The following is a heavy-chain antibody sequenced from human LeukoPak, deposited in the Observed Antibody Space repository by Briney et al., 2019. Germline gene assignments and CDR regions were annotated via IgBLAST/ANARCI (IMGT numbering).Heavy chain of an antibody. J-gene: IGHJ6*03. D-gene: IGHD1-26*01. V-gene: IGHV3-48*04. CDR2: ISSSSSTI. CDR1: GFTFSSYS. Sequence: GGSLRLSCAASGFTFSSYSMNWVRQAPGKGLEWVSYISSSSSTINYADSVKGRFTISGDNAKNSLYLQMNSLRAEDTAVYYCARAGLGSRNYYYYYMDVWGKGTTVTVSS. CDR3: ARAGLGSRNYYYYYMDV.